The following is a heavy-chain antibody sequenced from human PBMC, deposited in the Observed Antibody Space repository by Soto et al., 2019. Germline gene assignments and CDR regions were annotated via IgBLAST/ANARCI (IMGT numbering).Heavy chain of an antibody. V-gene: IGHV1-69*02. CDR3: ARAYCSSPSCPAPFAY. CDR2: IIPILGIA. Sequence: QVQLVQSGAEVKKPGSSVKVSCKASGGTFSSYTISWVRQAPGQGLEWMGRIIPILGIANYAQKFQGRVTSNADKSTSTAYMELSSLRSEDTAVYYCARAYCSSPSCPAPFAYWGQGTLVTVSS. J-gene: IGHJ4*02. D-gene: IGHD2-2*01. CDR1: GGTFSSYT.